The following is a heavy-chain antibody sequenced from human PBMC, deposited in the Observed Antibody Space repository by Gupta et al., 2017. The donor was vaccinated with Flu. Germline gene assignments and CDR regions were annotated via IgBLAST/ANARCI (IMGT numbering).Heavy chain of an antibody. J-gene: IGHJ6*02. CDR3: ASLTGNNILTGYRYYYYGMDV. Sequence: QVQLQQWGAGLLKPSETLSLTCAVYGGSFRGYYWSWISQPQGKGLEWIGGRNHSGSTNYNPSLKSRVTISVDTSKNQFSLKLSSVTAADTAVYYCASLTGNNILTGYRYYYYGMDVWGQGTTVTVSS. CDR2: RNHSGST. V-gene: IGHV4-34*01. CDR1: GGSFRGYY. D-gene: IGHD3-9*01.